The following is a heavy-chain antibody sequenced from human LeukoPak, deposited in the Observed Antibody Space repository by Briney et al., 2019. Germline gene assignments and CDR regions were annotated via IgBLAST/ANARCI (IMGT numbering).Heavy chain of an antibody. Sequence: GGSLRLSCAASGFTFSSYSMNWVRQAPGKGLEWVSSISSSSSYIYYAGSVKGRFTISRDNAKNSLYLQMNSLRAEDTAVYYCARDRYSGYGAFDYWGQGTLVTVSS. V-gene: IGHV3-21*01. D-gene: IGHD5-12*01. CDR3: ARDRYSGYGAFDY. CDR1: GFTFSSYS. J-gene: IGHJ4*02. CDR2: ISSSSSYI.